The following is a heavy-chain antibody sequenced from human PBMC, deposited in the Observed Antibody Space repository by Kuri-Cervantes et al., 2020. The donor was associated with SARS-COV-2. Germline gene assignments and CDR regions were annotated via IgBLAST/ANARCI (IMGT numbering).Heavy chain of an antibody. J-gene: IGHJ3*02. CDR2: ISSNGGST. V-gene: IGHV3-64*01. CDR3: ARVHPLTIFGVVIIDAFDI. CDR1: GFTFSSYA. D-gene: IGHD3-3*01. Sequence: GESLKISCAASGFTFSSYAMHWVRQAPGKGLEYVSAISSNGGSTYYANSVKGRFTISRDNSKNTLYLQMGSLRAEDMAVYYCARVHPLTIFGVVIIDAFDIWGQGTMVTVSS.